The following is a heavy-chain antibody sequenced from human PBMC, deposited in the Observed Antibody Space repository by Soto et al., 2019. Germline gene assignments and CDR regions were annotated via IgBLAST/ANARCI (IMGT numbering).Heavy chain of an antibody. J-gene: IGHJ6*02. CDR3: AKGQHSSSTSCHFYYYGMDV. Sequence: QVPLVESGGGVVQPGRSLRLSCAASGFTFSTYGMHWVRQAPGKGLEWVAVISYDGKNRYCAQSVKGRLTISRDNSKNTLYLQVNSMRVEDTAVYYCAKGQHSSSTSCHFYYYGMDVWGQGTTVAVSS. V-gene: IGHV3-30*18. CDR2: ISYDGKNR. CDR1: GFTFSTYG. D-gene: IGHD2-2*01.